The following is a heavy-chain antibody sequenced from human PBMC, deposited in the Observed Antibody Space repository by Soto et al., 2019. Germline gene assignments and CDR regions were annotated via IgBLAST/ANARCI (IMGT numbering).Heavy chain of an antibody. CDR3: ARGPDFWSGYYKGFDY. J-gene: IGHJ4*02. V-gene: IGHV4-30-4*01. CDR1: GGSISSGDYY. D-gene: IGHD3-3*01. CDR2: IYYSGST. Sequence: SETLSLTCAVSGGSISSGDYYWSWIRQPPGKGLEWIGYIYYSGSTYYNPSLKSRVTISVDTSKNQFSLKLSSVTAADTAVYYCARGPDFWSGYYKGFDYWGQGTLVTVSS.